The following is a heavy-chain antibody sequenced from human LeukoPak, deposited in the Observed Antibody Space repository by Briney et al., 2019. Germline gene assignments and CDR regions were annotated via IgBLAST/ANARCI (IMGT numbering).Heavy chain of an antibody. CDR3: ASTDMVMGYYFDY. D-gene: IGHD5-12*01. Sequence: SVKVSCKASGGTFSSYAISWVRQAPGQGLEWMGRIISIFGTANYAQKFQGRVTITTDESTSTAYMELSSLRSEDTAVYYCASTDMVMGYYFDYWGQGTLVTVSS. V-gene: IGHV1-69*05. CDR2: IISIFGTA. J-gene: IGHJ4*02. CDR1: GGTFSSYA.